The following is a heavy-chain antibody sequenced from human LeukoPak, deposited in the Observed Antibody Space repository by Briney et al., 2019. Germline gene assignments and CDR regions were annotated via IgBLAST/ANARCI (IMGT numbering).Heavy chain of an antibody. CDR2: IYPDDSNT. CDR3: ARRFSGIAAAGRPFDY. CDR1: GYSFTTYW. Sequence: GESLKISCKGSGYSFTTYWIAWLRQMPGKGLEWMGIIYPDDSNTRYSPSFQGQVTISADKSISTAYLQWSSLKASDTAMYFCARRFSGIAAAGRPFDYWGQGTQVTVSS. D-gene: IGHD6-13*01. J-gene: IGHJ4*02. V-gene: IGHV5-51*01.